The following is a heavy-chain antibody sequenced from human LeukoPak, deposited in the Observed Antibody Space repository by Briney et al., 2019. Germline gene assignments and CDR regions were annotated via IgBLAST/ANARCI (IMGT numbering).Heavy chain of an antibody. D-gene: IGHD3-10*01. Sequence: GGSLRLSCAASGFTFSDYYMSWIRQAPGKGLEWVSYISSSGSTIYYADSVKGRFTISRDNAKNSLYLQMNSLRAEDTAVYYCARDDFRGRGFGEYPYMDVWGKGTTVTVSS. V-gene: IGHV3-11*04. J-gene: IGHJ6*03. CDR2: ISSSGSTI. CDR1: GFTFSDYY. CDR3: ARDDFRGRGFGEYPYMDV.